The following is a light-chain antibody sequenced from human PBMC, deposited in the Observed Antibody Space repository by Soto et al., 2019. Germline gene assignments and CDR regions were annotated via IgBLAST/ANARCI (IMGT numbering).Light chain of an antibody. CDR1: QSISHW. CDR3: QQYSAYPYT. Sequence: DIQMTQSPSTLSAFVGDTVTITCRASQSISHWLAWYQQRPGRAPKLLIYDASSLESGVPSRFSGSGSGTEFTLTISSLQPDDFATYYRQQYSAYPYTFGQGTKVDIK. J-gene: IGKJ2*01. CDR2: DAS. V-gene: IGKV1-5*01.